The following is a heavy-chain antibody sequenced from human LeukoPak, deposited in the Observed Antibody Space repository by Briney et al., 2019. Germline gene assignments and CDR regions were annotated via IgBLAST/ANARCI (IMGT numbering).Heavy chain of an antibody. V-gene: IGHV1-18*01. D-gene: IGHD3-10*01. Sequence: ASVKVSCKASGYTFTNYGISWVRQAPGQGLEWMGWISAYNGNADYAQRFQGRVTMTTDTSTSTAYMELRSLRSDDTAVYYCARAPRFGELLPSYYYYMDVWGKGTTVTISS. CDR3: ARAPRFGELLPSYYYYMDV. J-gene: IGHJ6*03. CDR1: GYTFTNYG. CDR2: ISAYNGNA.